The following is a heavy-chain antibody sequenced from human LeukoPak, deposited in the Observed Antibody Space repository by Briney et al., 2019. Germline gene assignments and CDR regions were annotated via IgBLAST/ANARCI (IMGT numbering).Heavy chain of an antibody. CDR1: GGSISSYY. V-gene: IGHV4-59*01. Sequence: SETLSLTCTVSGGSISSYYWSWIRQPPGKGLEWIGYIYYSGSTNYNPSLKGRVTISVDTSKNQFSLKLSSVTAADTAVYYCARAYSSSWYINFDYWGQGTLVTVSS. CDR3: ARAYSSSWYINFDY. J-gene: IGHJ4*02. D-gene: IGHD6-13*01. CDR2: IYYSGST.